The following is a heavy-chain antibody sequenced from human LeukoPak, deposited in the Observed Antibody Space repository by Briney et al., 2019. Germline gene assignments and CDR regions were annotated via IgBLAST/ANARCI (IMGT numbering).Heavy chain of an antibody. J-gene: IGHJ4*02. CDR1: GGSISSYY. CDR2: IYYSGST. V-gene: IGHV4-59*12. CDR3: ARYRSGGDCYHDY. D-gene: IGHD2-21*02. Sequence: SETLSLTCTVSGGSISSYYWSWIRQPPGKGLEWIGYIYYSGSTNYNPSLKSRVTISVDTSKNQFSLKLSSVTAADTAVYYCARYRSGGDCYHDYWGQGTLVTVSS.